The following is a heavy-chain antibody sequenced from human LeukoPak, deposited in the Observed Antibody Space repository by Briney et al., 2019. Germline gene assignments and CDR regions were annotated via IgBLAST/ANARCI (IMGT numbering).Heavy chain of an antibody. D-gene: IGHD3-10*01. J-gene: IGHJ6*03. CDR3: ARRFASRVRGVLYYYYYYMDV. CDR2: IYYSGST. CDR1: GGSISNSRDY. Sequence: SETLSLTCTVSGGSISNSRDYWAWIRQPPGTGLEWIANIYYSGSTYYSPSLKSRVTISIDTSNNQFYLKLSSLTAADTAVYYCARRFASRVRGVLYYYYYYMDVWGKGTTVTISS. V-gene: IGHV4-39*01.